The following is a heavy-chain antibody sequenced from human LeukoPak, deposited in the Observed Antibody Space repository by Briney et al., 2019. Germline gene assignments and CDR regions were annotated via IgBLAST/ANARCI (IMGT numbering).Heavy chain of an antibody. D-gene: IGHD6-19*01. CDR3: AREGIAVAGAFDY. Sequence: PSETLSLTCAVSGGSISSSNWWSWVRQPPGKGLEWIGEIYHSGSTSYNPSLKSRVTISVDKSKNQFSLKLSSVTAADTAVYYCAREGIAVAGAFDYWGQGTLVTVSS. CDR1: GGSISSSNW. V-gene: IGHV4-4*02. J-gene: IGHJ4*02. CDR2: IYHSGST.